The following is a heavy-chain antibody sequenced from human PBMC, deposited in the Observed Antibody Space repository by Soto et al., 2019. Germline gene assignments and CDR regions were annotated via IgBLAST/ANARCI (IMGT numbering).Heavy chain of an antibody. Sequence: SETLSLTCVVSGASLSSYYWSWIRQPPGKGLEWIGYIYYSGSTNYNPSLKSRVTISVDTSKNQFSLKLSSVTAAYTAVYYCARTWGSTIDYWGRGTLVTGSS. V-gene: IGHV4-59*01. CDR1: GASLSSYY. CDR3: ARTWGSTIDY. CDR2: IYYSGST. D-gene: IGHD3-16*01. J-gene: IGHJ4*01.